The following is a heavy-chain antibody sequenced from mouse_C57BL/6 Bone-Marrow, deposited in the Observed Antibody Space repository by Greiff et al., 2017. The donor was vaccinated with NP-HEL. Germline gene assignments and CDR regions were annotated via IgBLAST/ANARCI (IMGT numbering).Heavy chain of an antibody. Sequence: QVQLQQPGAELVMPGASVKLSCKASVYTFTSYWMHWVKQRPGQGLEWIGEIDPSDSYTNYNQKFKGKSTLTVDKSSSTAYMQLSSLTSEDSAVYYCARLGIYYYGSSFDYWGQGTTLTVSS. CDR2: IDPSDSYT. V-gene: IGHV1-69*01. CDR3: ARLGIYYYGSSFDY. CDR1: VYTFTSYW. J-gene: IGHJ2*01. D-gene: IGHD1-1*01.